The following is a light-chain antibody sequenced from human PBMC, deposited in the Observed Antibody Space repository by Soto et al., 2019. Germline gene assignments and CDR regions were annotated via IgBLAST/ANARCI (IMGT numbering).Light chain of an antibody. V-gene: IGKV1-5*03. CDR2: KAA. J-gene: IGKJ1*01. Sequence: DIQMTQSPSTLSASVGDRVTITCRASQSISSWLAWYQQKPGKAPKLLIYKAASLESGVPSRFSGSGSGTEFTFTISSLQPDDFSSYYCQQYNSYSPWTCGQGTKVEIK. CDR3: QQYNSYSPWT. CDR1: QSISSW.